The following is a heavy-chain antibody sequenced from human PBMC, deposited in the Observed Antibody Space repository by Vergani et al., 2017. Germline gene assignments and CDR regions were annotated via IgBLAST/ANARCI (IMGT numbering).Heavy chain of an antibody. V-gene: IGHV5-51*01. Sequence: EVQLVQSGAEVKKPGESLKISCKGSGYSFTSYWIGWVRQMPGKGLEWMGIIYPGDSDTRYSPSFQGQVTISADKSISTAYLQWGGLKASDTAMYYCARRGGLWDGDYALWYFDLWGRGTLVTVSS. D-gene: IGHD4-17*01. CDR3: ARRGGLWDGDYALWYFDL. CDR2: IYPGDSDT. CDR1: GYSFTSYW. J-gene: IGHJ2*01.